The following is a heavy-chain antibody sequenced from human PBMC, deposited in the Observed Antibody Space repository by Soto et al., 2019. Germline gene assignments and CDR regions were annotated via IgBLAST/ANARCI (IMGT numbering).Heavy chain of an antibody. D-gene: IGHD3-10*01. J-gene: IGHJ6*02. CDR1: GFTFSSYG. Sequence: GSLRLSCAASGFTFSSYGMHWVRQAPGKGLEWVAVISYDGSNKYYADSVKGRFTISRDNSKNTLYLQMNSLRAEDTAVYYCTVGPAWFGEFYYYGMDVWGQGTTVTVSS. V-gene: IGHV3-30*03. CDR3: TVGPAWFGEFYYYGMDV. CDR2: ISYDGSNK.